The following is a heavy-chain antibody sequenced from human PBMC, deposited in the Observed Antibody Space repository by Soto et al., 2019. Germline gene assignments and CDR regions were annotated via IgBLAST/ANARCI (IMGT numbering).Heavy chain of an antibody. V-gene: IGHV3-30-3*01. J-gene: IGHJ4*02. D-gene: IGHD6-19*01. CDR3: ARDESSSRWHLGY. CDR2: ISYDGSNK. CDR1: GFTFSTYA. Sequence: QVQLVESGGGVVQPGRSLRLSCAASGFTFSTYAMHWVRHPPGKGLEWVAVISYDGSNKYYADSVKGRFTVSRDNSKNTLFLQMNSLRAEDTAVYYCARDESSSRWHLGYWGQGTLVTVSS.